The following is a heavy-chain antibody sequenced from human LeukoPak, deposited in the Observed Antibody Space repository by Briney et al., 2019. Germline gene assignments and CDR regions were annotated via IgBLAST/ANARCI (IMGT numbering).Heavy chain of an antibody. CDR2: INHSGST. Sequence: SETLSLTCAVYGGSFSGYYWSWIRQPPGKGLEWIGEINHSGSTNYNPSLKSRVTISVDTSKNQFSLKLSSVTAADTAVYYCARGWFRRIVVVITRGGFDCWGQGTLVTVSS. J-gene: IGHJ4*02. CDR3: ARGWFRRIVVVITRGGFDC. CDR1: GGSFSGYY. D-gene: IGHD3-22*01. V-gene: IGHV4-34*01.